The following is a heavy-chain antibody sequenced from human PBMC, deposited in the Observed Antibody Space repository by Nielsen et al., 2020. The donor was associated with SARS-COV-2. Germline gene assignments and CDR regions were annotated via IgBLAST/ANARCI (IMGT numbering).Heavy chain of an antibody. Sequence: SETLSLTCTVSDGSISSSSYYRGWIRQPPGKGLEWIGSIYYSGSTYYKPSLKSRVTISVDTSKNQFSLKLSSVTAADTAVYYCARLTRDYDFWSGYYTDYGMDVWGQGTTVTVSS. CDR2: IYYSGST. J-gene: IGHJ6*02. V-gene: IGHV4-39*01. CDR1: DGSISSSSYY. D-gene: IGHD3-3*01. CDR3: ARLTRDYDFWSGYYTDYGMDV.